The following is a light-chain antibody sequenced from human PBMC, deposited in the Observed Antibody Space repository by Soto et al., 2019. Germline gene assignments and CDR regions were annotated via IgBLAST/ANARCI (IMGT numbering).Light chain of an antibody. V-gene: IGKV1-39*01. Sequence: DIQMPQSPSSLSASMGDRVTITCRASQNIRNYLNWYQQKPGDAPKLLIYAASTLQGAVPSRFSGSGSGTDFTLTISSLQPEDFATYHCQQGHSTPYTFGQGTRLEI. CDR1: QNIRNY. CDR2: AAS. CDR3: QQGHSTPYT. J-gene: IGKJ2*01.